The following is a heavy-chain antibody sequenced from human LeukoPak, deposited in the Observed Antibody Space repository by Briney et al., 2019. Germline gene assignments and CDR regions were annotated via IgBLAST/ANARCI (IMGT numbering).Heavy chain of an antibody. CDR2: IRYDGSNK. Sequence: GGSLRLSCAASGFTFGSYGMHWVRQAPGKGLEWVAFIRYDGSNKYYADSVKGRFTISIDNSKNTLYLQMNSLRAEDTAVYYCARELGGDGYNDAFDIWGQGTVVTVSS. CDR1: GFTFGSYG. V-gene: IGHV3-30*02. CDR3: ARELGGDGYNDAFDI. J-gene: IGHJ3*02. D-gene: IGHD5-24*01.